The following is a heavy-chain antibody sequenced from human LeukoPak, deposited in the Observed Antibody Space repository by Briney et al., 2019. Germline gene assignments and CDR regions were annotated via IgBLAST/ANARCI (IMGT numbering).Heavy chain of an antibody. D-gene: IGHD6-25*01. V-gene: IGHV3-53*01. CDR1: GFTVSSNY. CDR2: IYTGGTP. CDR3: AKDLSPAAA. J-gene: IGHJ5*02. Sequence: GGSLRLSCVASGFTVSSNYMTWVRQAPGKGLEWVSVIYTGGTPYYADSVKGRFTISRDNSKNTLYMQMNGLRAEDTAVYYCAKDLSPAAAWGQGTLVTVSS.